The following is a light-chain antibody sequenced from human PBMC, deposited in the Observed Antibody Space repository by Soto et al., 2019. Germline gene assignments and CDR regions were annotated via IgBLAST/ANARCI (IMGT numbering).Light chain of an antibody. CDR2: AAS. V-gene: IGKV1-9*01. CDR1: QGISGY. J-gene: IGKJ2*01. Sequence: DIPLTQSPSFLSASVGDRVSITCRASQGISGYLAWYQQKPWKAPKLLIYAASTLQSGVPSRFRGSGSGTEFTLTISSLQPEDFATYYCQHLNSFPLAFGQGTRLEIK. CDR3: QHLNSFPLA.